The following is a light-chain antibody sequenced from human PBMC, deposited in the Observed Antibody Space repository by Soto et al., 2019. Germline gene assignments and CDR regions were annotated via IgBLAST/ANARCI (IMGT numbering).Light chain of an antibody. V-gene: IGLV2-23*01. CDR3: CSYAGSSTLV. Sequence: QSVLTQPAAVSGSPGQSITISCTGTSSDVGSYNLVSWYQQHPGKAPKLRIYEGSKLPSGVSNRFSGSKSGNTAYLTISGLQAEDEADYYCCSYAGSSTLVFGGGTKVTVL. J-gene: IGLJ2*01. CDR2: EGS. CDR1: SSDVGSYNL.